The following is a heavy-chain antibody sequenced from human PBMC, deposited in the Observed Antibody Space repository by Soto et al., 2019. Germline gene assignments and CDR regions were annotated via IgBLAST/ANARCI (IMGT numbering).Heavy chain of an antibody. D-gene: IGHD2-15*01. CDR2: IIPIFGTA. V-gene: IGHV1-69*12. CDR1: GGTFSSYA. Sequence: QVQLVQSGAEVKKPGSSVKVSCKASGGTFSSYAISWVRQAPGQGLEWMGGIIPIFGTANYAQKFQGRVTITADESTSTAYMELSSRRSEDTAVYYCAMSIVVVVAARRRTLDYWGQGTLVTVSS. CDR3: AMSIVVVVAARRRTLDY. J-gene: IGHJ4*02.